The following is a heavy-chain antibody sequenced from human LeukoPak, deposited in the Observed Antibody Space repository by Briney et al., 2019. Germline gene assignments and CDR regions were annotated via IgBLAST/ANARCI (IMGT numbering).Heavy chain of an antibody. CDR1: GFTVSTNY. V-gene: IGHV3-66*01. CDR2: IYSGGGT. J-gene: IGHJ4*02. CDR3: ARVLRSVTTWSYFDY. D-gene: IGHD4-17*01. Sequence: PGGSLRLSCAASGFTVSTNYMSWVRQAPGKGLEWVSLIYSGGGTYYADSVKGRFTISRDNSRNTLYLQMNRLRVDDTAVYYCARVLRSVTTWSYFDYRGQGALVTVSS.